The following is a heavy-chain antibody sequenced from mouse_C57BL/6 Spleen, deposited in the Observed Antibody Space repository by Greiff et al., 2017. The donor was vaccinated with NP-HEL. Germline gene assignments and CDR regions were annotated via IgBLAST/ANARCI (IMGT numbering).Heavy chain of an antibody. J-gene: IGHJ4*01. V-gene: IGHV1-55*01. CDR1: GYTFTSYW. CDR2: IYPGSGST. Sequence: QVQLQQSGAELVKPGASVKMSCKASGYTFTSYWITWVKQRPGQGLEWIGDIYPGSGSTNYNEKFKSKATLTVDTSSSTAYMQLSSLTSEDSAVYYCARYGDHYAMDYWGQGTSVTVSS. D-gene: IGHD1-1*01. CDR3: ARYGDHYAMDY.